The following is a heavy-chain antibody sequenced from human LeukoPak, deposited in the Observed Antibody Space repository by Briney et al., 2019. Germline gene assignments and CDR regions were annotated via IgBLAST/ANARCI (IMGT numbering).Heavy chain of an antibody. CDR3: VIDAVHDAFYI. J-gene: IGHJ3*02. V-gene: IGHV3-74*01. CDR2: INSDGKIR. CDR1: GFTLTTYW. Sequence: PGGSLRLSCAASGFTLTTYWMHWVRQAPGKGLGWVSRINSDGKIRTYADSVKGRLTISGAYAKNRLYMQMNSLRAEGTSVYYGVIDAVHDAFYIWGERATGTVSS.